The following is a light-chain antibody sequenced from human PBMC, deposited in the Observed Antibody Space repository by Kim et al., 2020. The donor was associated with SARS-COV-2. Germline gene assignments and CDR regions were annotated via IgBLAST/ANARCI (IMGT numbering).Light chain of an antibody. CDR3: QSYDSSLGGSV. CDR2: TNI. Sequence: QSVLTQPPSVSGAPGQRVTISCTGSTSNIGAGYDVHWYQQLPGAAPKLLIYTNINRPSGVPDRFFGSKSGTSASLAITGLQAADEADYYCQSYDSSLGGSVFGGGTKL. CDR1: TSNIGAGYD. V-gene: IGLV1-40*01. J-gene: IGLJ2*01.